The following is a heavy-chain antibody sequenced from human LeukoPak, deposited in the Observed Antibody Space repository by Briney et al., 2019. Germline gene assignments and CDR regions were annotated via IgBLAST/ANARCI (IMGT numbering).Heavy chain of an antibody. CDR3: ARGVYFDY. Sequence: ASVKVSRKASGYTFTTYGISWVRQAPGQGLEWMGWISTYTGNTDYAQKLQGRVTMTTDTSTSTAYMELRSLRSDDTAVYYCARGVYFDYWGQGTLVTVSS. CDR2: ISTYTGNT. J-gene: IGHJ4*02. V-gene: IGHV1-18*01. CDR1: GYTFTTYG.